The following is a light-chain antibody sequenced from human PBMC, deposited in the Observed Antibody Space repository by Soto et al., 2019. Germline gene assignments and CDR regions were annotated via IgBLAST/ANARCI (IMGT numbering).Light chain of an antibody. CDR1: SSNIGSEP. V-gene: IGLV1-44*01. J-gene: IGLJ3*02. Sequence: QAVVTQPPSASGTPGQRVTISCSGSSSNIGSEPVNWYQQVPGTAPKLLIYANHQRPSGVPDRFSVSKSGTSASLAIGGLQSEDEADYYCAAWDDSLKGWVFGGGTKVTVL. CDR2: ANH. CDR3: AAWDDSLKGWV.